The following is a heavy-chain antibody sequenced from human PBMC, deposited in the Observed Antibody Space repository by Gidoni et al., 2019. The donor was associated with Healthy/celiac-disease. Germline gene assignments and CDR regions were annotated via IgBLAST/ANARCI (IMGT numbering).Heavy chain of an antibody. CDR1: GYTFTSYD. V-gene: IGHV1-8*01. CDR2: MNPNSGNT. Sequence: QVQLVQSGAEVKKPGASVKVSCKASGYTFTSYDINWVRQATGQGLGWMGWMNPNSGNTGYAQKFQGRVTMTRNTSISTAYMELSSLRSEDTAVYYCARGRRRSGYDAAGYWGQGTLVTVSS. CDR3: ARGRRRSGYDAAGY. J-gene: IGHJ4*02. D-gene: IGHD5-12*01.